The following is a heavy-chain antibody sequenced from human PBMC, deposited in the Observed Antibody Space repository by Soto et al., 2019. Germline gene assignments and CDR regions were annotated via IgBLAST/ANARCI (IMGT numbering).Heavy chain of an antibody. J-gene: IGHJ4*02. V-gene: IGHV3-23*01. D-gene: IGHD1-1*01. CDR1: GFTFSSFA. CDR2: INKSGGST. Sequence: GGSLRLSCAASGFTFSSFAMSWVRQAPGKGLEWVSTINKSGGSTYYPDSVKGRFTISXXXSXXTXXLXXNXLRAEDTAVYYCAKDPPTTGSTFDYWGRGTQVTVSS. CDR3: AKDPPTTGSTFDY.